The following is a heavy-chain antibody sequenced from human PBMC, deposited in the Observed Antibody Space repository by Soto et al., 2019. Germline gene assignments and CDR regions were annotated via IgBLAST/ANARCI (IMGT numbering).Heavy chain of an antibody. CDR3: ARFSGGSYNTYYFYYGMDV. Sequence: ASVKVSCKASGYTFTSYGISWVRQAPGQGLDWMGWISAYNGNTKYAQGLQGRVTMTTDTSTSTAYMELRSLRSDDTAVYYCARFSGGSYNTYYFYYGMDVWGQGTRVTVSS. J-gene: IGHJ6*02. CDR2: ISAYNGNT. CDR1: GYTFTSYG. V-gene: IGHV1-18*01. D-gene: IGHD2-15*01.